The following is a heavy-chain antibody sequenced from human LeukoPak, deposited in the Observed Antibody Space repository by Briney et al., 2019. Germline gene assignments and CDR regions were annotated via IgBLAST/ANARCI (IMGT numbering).Heavy chain of an antibody. CDR1: GFTVSSNY. J-gene: IGHJ4*02. V-gene: IGHV3-53*01. D-gene: IGHD2-8*02. CDR2: IYSGGNT. CDR3: ARDGGGVLGY. Sequence: GGSLRLSRAASGFTVSSNYMSWVRQTPGKGLEWVSVIYSGGNTHYIDSVKGRFTISRDNSKNTLYLQMNNLRAEDTAMYYCARDGGGVLGYWGQGTLVTVSS.